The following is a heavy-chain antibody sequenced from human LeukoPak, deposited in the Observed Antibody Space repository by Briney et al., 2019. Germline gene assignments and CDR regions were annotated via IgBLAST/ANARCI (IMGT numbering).Heavy chain of an antibody. CDR1: GFTFSSYE. V-gene: IGHV3-48*03. D-gene: IGHD2-15*01. Sequence: GGSLRLSCAASGFTFSSYEMNWVRQAPGKGLEWVSYISSSGSTIYYADSVKGRFTISRDNAKNSLYLQMNSLRAEDTAVYYCVVVVAATVFDYWGQGTLVTVSP. J-gene: IGHJ4*02. CDR3: VVVVAATVFDY. CDR2: ISSSGSTI.